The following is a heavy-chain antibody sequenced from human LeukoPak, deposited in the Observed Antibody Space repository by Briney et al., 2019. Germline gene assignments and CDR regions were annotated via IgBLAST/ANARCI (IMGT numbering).Heavy chain of an antibody. CDR3: AKDTPTPPYCGGDCYSGEYFDY. J-gene: IGHJ4*02. Sequence: GGSLRLSCAASGFTFSSYAMSWVRQAPGKGLEWVSAISGSGGSTYYAGSVKGRFTISRDNSKNTLYLQMNSLRAEDTAVYYCAKDTPTPPYCGGDCYSGEYFDYWGQGTLVTVSS. CDR1: GFTFSSYA. V-gene: IGHV3-23*01. D-gene: IGHD2-21*02. CDR2: ISGSGGST.